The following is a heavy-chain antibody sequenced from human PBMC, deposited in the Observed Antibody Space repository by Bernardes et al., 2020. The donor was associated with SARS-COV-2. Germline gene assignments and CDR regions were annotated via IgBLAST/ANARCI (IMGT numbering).Heavy chain of an antibody. CDR2: INPNSGGT. Sequence: ASVKVSCKASGYTFTDYYMHWVRQAPGQGLEWMGWINPNSGGTNSTQEFQGWVTMTRDTSISTAYMELSRLTSDDTAVYYCASAGSAECGGDCWLDYWGQGTLVTVSS. CDR3: ASAGSAECGGDCWLDY. D-gene: IGHD2-21*01. J-gene: IGHJ4*02. V-gene: IGHV1-2*04. CDR1: GYTFTDYY.